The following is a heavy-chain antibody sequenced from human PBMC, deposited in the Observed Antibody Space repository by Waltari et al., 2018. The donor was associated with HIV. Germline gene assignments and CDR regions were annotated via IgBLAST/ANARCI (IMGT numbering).Heavy chain of an antibody. CDR3: ARVQTGVDTAMVNRYFDL. V-gene: IGHV4-39*01. D-gene: IGHD5-18*01. J-gene: IGHJ2*01. CDR1: GGSISSSSYY. Sequence: SGPGLVKPSETLSLTCTVSGGSISSSSYYWGWIRQPPGKGLEWIGSIYYSGSTYYNPSLKSRVTISVDTSKNQFSLKLSSVTAADTAVYYCARVQTGVDTAMVNRYFDLWGRGTLVTVSS. CDR2: IYYSGST.